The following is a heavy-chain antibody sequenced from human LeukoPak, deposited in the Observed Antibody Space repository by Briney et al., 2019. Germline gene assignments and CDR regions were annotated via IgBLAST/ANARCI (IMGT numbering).Heavy chain of an antibody. CDR3: ARVTVGGTGFDC. J-gene: IGHJ4*02. CDR1: GFTLSKHW. Sequence: PGGSLRLSCAASGFTLSKHWMHWVRQAPGKGLVWVSRINSDETTLQYADSVKGRFTISRDTAKNTLYLQMNRLRAEDTAVYYCARVTVGGTGFDCWGQGTLVTVSS. V-gene: IGHV3-74*01. CDR2: INSDETTL. D-gene: IGHD1-26*01.